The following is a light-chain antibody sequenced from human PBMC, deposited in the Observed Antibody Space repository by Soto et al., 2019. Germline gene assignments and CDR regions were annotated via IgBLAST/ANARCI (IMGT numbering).Light chain of an antibody. Sequence: QSALTQPASVSGSPGQSNTISCTGTSSDVGGFNYVSWYQHHPGKAPKLMIYDVRNRPSGVSDRFSGSKSGNTASLTISGLQAEDEAYYYCSSYASTTLLVFGGGTKVTVL. CDR3: SSYASTTLLV. CDR2: DVR. V-gene: IGLV2-14*03. J-gene: IGLJ2*01. CDR1: SSDVGGFNY.